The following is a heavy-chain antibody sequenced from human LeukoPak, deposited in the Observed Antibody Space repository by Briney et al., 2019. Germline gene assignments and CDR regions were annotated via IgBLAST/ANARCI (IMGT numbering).Heavy chain of an antibody. CDR2: ISSSGSTI. CDR1: GFTFSDYY. CDR3: ASDQRTRDYYYYGMDV. Sequence: GGSLRLSCAASGFTFSDYYMSWIRQAPGKGLEWVSYISSSGSTIYYADSVKGRFTISRDNANNSLYLQMNSLRAEDTAVYYCASDQRTRDYYYYGMDVWGQGTTVTVSS. J-gene: IGHJ6*02. V-gene: IGHV3-11*01.